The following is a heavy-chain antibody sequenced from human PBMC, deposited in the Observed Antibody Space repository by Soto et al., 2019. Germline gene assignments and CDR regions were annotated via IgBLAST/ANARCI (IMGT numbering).Heavy chain of an antibody. D-gene: IGHD6-19*01. Sequence: QIPLKESGPPLVKPTPTLTLTCTFSGFSVSSTAVGVNWIRQPPGKALEWLALIYCDDDKKYSPALKSRLTITKDTSTSPVVLTVNNLEPVDTATYYCAHGSGWLSDHCGQGTLSTVSS. CDR3: AHGSGWLSDH. CDR2: IYCDDDK. V-gene: IGHV2-5*02. CDR1: GFSVSSTAVG. J-gene: IGHJ4*02.